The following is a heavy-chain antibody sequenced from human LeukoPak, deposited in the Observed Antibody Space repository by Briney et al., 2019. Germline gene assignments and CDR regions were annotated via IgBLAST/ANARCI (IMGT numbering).Heavy chain of an antibody. D-gene: IGHD3-22*01. Sequence: AASVKVSCKASGYTFTSYYMHWVRQAPGQGLEWMGIINPSGGSTNYAQKFQGRVSMTRDTSTSTVYMELSSLRSEDTAMYWCARGYYDSSGYDPGLGYWGQGTLVTVSS. CDR3: ARGYYDSSGYDPGLGY. CDR2: INPSGGST. J-gene: IGHJ4*02. CDR1: GYTFTSYY. V-gene: IGHV1-46*01.